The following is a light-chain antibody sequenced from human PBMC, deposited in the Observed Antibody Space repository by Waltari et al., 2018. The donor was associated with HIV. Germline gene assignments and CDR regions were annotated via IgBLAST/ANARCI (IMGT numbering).Light chain of an antibody. Sequence: DIQMTQSPSSVSASVGDRVTTTCRASQAISGWLAWYQQKPGKAPKLLIYGTSSLQSGVPSRFSGSGSGTDFTLTISSLQSEDFATYYCQQADSVPLTFGGGTKVEIK. CDR1: QAISGW. CDR2: GTS. J-gene: IGKJ4*01. V-gene: IGKV1-12*01. CDR3: QQADSVPLT.